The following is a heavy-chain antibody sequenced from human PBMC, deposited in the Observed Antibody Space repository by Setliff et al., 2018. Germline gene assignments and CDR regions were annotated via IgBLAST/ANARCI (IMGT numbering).Heavy chain of an antibody. CDR2: YSGSNDYI. V-gene: IGHV3-21*04. Sequence: TGGSLRLSCAVSGVFFRNYHVTWVRQAPGKGLERVSSYSGSNDYIAYADSVKGRFTISRDNAKNSLFLQMNSLRVEDTAVYYCARGHYSSSSGWGQGTLVTVSS. CDR3: ARGHYSSSSG. CDR1: GVFFRNYH. J-gene: IGHJ4*02. D-gene: IGHD6-6*01.